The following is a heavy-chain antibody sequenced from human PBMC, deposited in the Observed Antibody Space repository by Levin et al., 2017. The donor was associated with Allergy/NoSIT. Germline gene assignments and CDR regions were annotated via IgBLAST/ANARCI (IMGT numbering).Heavy chain of an antibody. CDR1: AFTFSSYS. D-gene: IGHD3-9*01. CDR2: ISPTGSSM. J-gene: IGHJ4*02. Sequence: GESLKISCVTSAFTFSSYSVNWVRQTPGEGLKWISYISPTGSSMFYADSVKGRFTISRDNAKNSLYLQMNSLRAEDTGVYYCAIRRGGVSGYEYWGQGTPVSVSS. CDR3: AIRRGGVSGYEY. V-gene: IGHV3-48*01.